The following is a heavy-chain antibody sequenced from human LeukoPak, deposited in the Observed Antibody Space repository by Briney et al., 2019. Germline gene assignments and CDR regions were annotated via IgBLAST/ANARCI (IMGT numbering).Heavy chain of an antibody. D-gene: IGHD3-3*01. CDR3: AKAYRSTYDFWSSSYYMDV. J-gene: IGHJ6*03. CDR1: GFTFSSYA. CDR2: ISGSGGST. Sequence: GGSLRLSCAASGFTFSSYAMSWVRQAPGKGLEWVSAISGSGGSTYYADSVKGRFTISRDNSKNTLYLQMNSLRAEDTAVYYCAKAYRSTYDFWSSSYYMDVWGKGTTVTVSS. V-gene: IGHV3-23*01.